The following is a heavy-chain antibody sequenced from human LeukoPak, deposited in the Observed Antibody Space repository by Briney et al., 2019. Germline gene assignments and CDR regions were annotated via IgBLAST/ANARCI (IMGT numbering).Heavy chain of an antibody. CDR3: AAVTPSYYYYGMDV. D-gene: IGHD4-23*01. CDR2: ISSSSSYI. Sequence: GGSLRLSCAASGFTFSSYSMNWVRQAPGKGLEWVSSISSSSSYIYYADSVKGRFTISRDNAKNSLYLQMNSLRAEDTAVYYCAAVTPSYYYYGMDVWGQGTTVTVSS. CDR1: GFTFSSYS. J-gene: IGHJ6*02. V-gene: IGHV3-21*01.